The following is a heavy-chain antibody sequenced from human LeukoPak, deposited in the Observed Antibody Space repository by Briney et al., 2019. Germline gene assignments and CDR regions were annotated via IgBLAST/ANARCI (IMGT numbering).Heavy chain of an antibody. Sequence: GSLRLSCAASGFTFSSYAMSWVRQAPGKGLEWVSAISGSGGSTYYADSVKGRFTISRDNSKNTLYLQMNSLRAEDTAVYSCATDRPSRSWYVGPGARPTIYYGGQGTLVTVSS. J-gene: IGHJ4*02. CDR1: GFTFSSYA. CDR2: ISGSGGST. D-gene: IGHD6-13*01. V-gene: IGHV3-23*01. CDR3: ATDRPSRSWYVGPGARPTIYY.